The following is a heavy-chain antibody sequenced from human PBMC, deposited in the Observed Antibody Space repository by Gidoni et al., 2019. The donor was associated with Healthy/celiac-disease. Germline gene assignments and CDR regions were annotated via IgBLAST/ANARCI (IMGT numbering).Heavy chain of an antibody. V-gene: IGHV3-30*18. CDR1: GFTFSSYG. CDR2: ISYDGSNK. Sequence: QVQLVESGGGVVQPGRSLRLSCAASGFTFSSYGMPWVRQAPGKGLEWVAVISYDGSNKYYADSVKGRFTISRDNSKNTLYLQMNSLRAEDTAVYYCAKGRVAMIVVVPPYYYYYGMDVWGQGTTVTVSS. J-gene: IGHJ6*02. CDR3: AKGRVAMIVVVPPYYYYYGMDV. D-gene: IGHD3-22*01.